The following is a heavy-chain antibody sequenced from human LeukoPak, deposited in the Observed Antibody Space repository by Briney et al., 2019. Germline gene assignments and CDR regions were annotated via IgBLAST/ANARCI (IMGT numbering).Heavy chain of an antibody. Sequence: PSGTLSLTCGVSGGSISSSNWWSWVRQTPGKGLEWIGEIYHSENTNYNPSLKSRVTISVDTSKNQFSLKLSSVTAADTAVYYCASTGSYDFWSGYYFGRKATNYYYGMDVWGQGTTVTVSS. CDR3: ASTGSYDFWSGYYFGRKATNYYYGMDV. J-gene: IGHJ6*02. V-gene: IGHV4-4*02. D-gene: IGHD3-3*01. CDR1: GGSISSSNW. CDR2: IYHSENT.